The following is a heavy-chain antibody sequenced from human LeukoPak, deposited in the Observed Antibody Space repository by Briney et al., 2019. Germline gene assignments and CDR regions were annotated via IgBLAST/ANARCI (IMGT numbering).Heavy chain of an antibody. D-gene: IGHD2-2*01. CDR3: ARQAVPVAKYFQY. Sequence: GESLKISCKASGYSFTSYWISWVRQMPGKGLEWMGIIYPGDSDTRYSPSFQGQVTISADKSISTAYLQWSSLKASDTAMYYCARQAVPVAKYFQYWGQGTLVTVSS. CDR1: GYSFTSYW. V-gene: IGHV5-51*01. J-gene: IGHJ1*01. CDR2: IYPGDSDT.